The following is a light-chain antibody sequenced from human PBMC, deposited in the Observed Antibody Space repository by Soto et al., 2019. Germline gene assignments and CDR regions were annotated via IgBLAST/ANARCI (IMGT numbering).Light chain of an antibody. V-gene: IGLV1-40*01. Sequence: QSVLTQPPSVSGAPGQTVTISCTGTSSNIGARVDVHWYQHLPGLAPKLLIYANNIRPSGVPDRFSGSKSGSSASLAISGLQDEDEGDYYCQSYDSSLSGSYAFGTGTKLTVL. CDR1: SSNIGARVD. CDR2: ANN. CDR3: QSYDSSLSGSYA. J-gene: IGLJ1*01.